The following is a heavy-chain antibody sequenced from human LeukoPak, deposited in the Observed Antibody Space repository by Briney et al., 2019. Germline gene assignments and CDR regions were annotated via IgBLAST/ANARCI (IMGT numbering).Heavy chain of an antibody. Sequence: SVEVSCKASGDTFSSYVISWVRQAPGQGLEWMGGINPVFGTAHYAQKFQDRVTITADESTSTAYMELSSLRSEDTAVYYCAKTFLTAYDTYFYYYGLDVWGQGTPVTVSS. CDR2: INPVFGTA. J-gene: IGHJ6*02. CDR3: AKTFLTAYDTYFYYYGLDV. V-gene: IGHV1-69*13. D-gene: IGHD3-9*01. CDR1: GDTFSSYV.